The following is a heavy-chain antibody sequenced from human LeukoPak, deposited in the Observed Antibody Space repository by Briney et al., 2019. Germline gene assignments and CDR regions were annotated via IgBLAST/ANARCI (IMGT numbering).Heavy chain of an antibody. CDR1: AGTFSSYA. D-gene: IGHD3-3*01. J-gene: IGHJ4*02. Sequence: SVKVSCKASAGTFSSYAISWVRQAPGQGLEWMGGVIPIFGTANYAQKFQGRVTITADESTSTAYMELSSLRSEDTAVYYCARDSGGIFGVIRAPDYWGQGTLVTVSS. CDR2: VIPIFGTA. V-gene: IGHV1-69*01. CDR3: ARDSGGIFGVIRAPDY.